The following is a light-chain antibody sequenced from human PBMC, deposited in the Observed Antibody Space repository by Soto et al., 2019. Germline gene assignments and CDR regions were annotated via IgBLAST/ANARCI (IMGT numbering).Light chain of an antibody. CDR3: QQYNNWPPRYT. CDR1: QRVSSN. J-gene: IGKJ2*01. CDR2: VAS. V-gene: IGKV3-15*01. Sequence: EIVMTQSPATLSVSPGERATLSCRASQRVSSNLAWYQQKPGQAPRLLIYVASTRATGIPARFSGSGSGTEFPLTISSLQAEDFAVYYCQQYNNWPPRYTFGQGTKLEIK.